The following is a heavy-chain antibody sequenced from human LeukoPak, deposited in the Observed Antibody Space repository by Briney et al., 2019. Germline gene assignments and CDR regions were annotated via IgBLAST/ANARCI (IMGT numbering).Heavy chain of an antibody. V-gene: IGHV3-21*01. CDR3: ARDSSYSSGWYLYYYYYMDV. CDR2: ISSSSSYI. J-gene: IGHJ6*03. Sequence: GGSLRLSCAASGFTFSSDSMNWVRQAPGKGLEWVSSISSSSSYIYYADSVKGRFTISRDNAKNSLYLQMNSLRAEDTAVYYCARDSSYSSGWYLYYYYYMDVWGKGTTVTVSS. D-gene: IGHD6-19*01. CDR1: GFTFSSDS.